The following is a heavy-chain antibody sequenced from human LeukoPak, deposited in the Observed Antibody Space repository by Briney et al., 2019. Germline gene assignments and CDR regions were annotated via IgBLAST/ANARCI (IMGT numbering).Heavy chain of an antibody. CDR3: ARDHDWDYMDV. Sequence: GGSLRLSCAASGFTFSSYTMNWVRQAPGKGLEWVSSISSSGSYIYYADSVKGRFTISRHNAKNSLYLQMNSLRAEDTAVYYCARDHDWDYMDVWGKGTTVTVSS. D-gene: IGHD3-9*01. CDR1: GFTFSSYT. J-gene: IGHJ6*03. V-gene: IGHV3-21*01. CDR2: ISSSGSYI.